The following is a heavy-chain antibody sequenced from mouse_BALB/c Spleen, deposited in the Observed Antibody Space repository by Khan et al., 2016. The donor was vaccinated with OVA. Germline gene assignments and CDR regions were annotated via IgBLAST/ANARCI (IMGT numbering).Heavy chain of an antibody. CDR1: GYTFPEYT. D-gene: IGHD3-3*01. Sequence: VQLQQSGPELVKPGASVKISCKTSGYTFPEYTVHWVKQSLGKSLDWIGVINPKSGGTAYNQKFKGKATLTVDKSSSTTYMEFRSLTSEDSAVYYCARDAGRYWGQGTSVTVAS. CDR2: INPKSGGT. J-gene: IGHJ4*01. CDR3: ARDAGRY. V-gene: IGHV1-18*01.